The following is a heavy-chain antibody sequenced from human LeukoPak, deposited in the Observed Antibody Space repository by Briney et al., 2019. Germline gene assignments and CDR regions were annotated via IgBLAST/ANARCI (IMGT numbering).Heavy chain of an antibody. CDR1: GFTFSSYS. J-gene: IGHJ4*02. D-gene: IGHD2-2*01. CDR2: IKGDGSST. V-gene: IGHV3-74*01. CDR3: VREGLECSGSSCQRAAFDY. Sequence: QSGGSLRLSCAASGFTFSSYSMNWVRQVPGKGLVWVARIKGDGSSTRHADSMKGRFTISRDNAKNTLYLQMNSLRDEDAAVYYCVREGLECSGSSCQRAAFDYWGQGTLVTVSS.